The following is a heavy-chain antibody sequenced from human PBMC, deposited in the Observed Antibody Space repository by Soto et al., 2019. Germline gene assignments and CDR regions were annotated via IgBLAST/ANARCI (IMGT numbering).Heavy chain of an antibody. CDR1: GGTFSSYA. CDR3: AIPNPAQYDRSGYYPVTHAFDI. CDR2: IIPIFGTA. V-gene: IGHV1-69*13. D-gene: IGHD3-22*01. J-gene: IGHJ3*02. Sequence: SVKVSCKASGGTFSSYAISWVRQAPGQGLEWMGGIIPIFGTANYAQKFQGRVTITADESTSTAYMELSSLRSEDTAVYYCAIPNPAQYDRSGYYPVTHAFDIWGQGTMVTVSS.